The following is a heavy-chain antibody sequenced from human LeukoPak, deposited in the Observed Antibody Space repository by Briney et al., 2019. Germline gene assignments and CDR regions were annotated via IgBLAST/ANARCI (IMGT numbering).Heavy chain of an antibody. CDR3: ARGPDKNYYDSSGFDY. J-gene: IGHJ4*02. CDR1: GGTIRSYY. V-gene: IGHV4-59*01. Sequence: SETLSLTCNVSGGTIRSYYWTWIRQPPGKGLEWIGYIYYSGSTNYNPSLKSRVTISVDTSKNQFSLKLTSLTAADTAVYYCARGPDKNYYDSSGFDYWGQGTLVTVSS. D-gene: IGHD3-22*01. CDR2: IYYSGST.